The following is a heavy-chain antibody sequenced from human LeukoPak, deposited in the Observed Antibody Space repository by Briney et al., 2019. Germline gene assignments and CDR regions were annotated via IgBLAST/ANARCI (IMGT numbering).Heavy chain of an antibody. CDR1: GFTFSRYV. Sequence: PGGSLRLSCAVSGFTFSRYVIYWVRQAPGKGLEWVAVISDDENNKYYADSVKGRFTISRDNSRNTLHLQMNGLRTEDTAVYYCATDPGVNGWYWGNSWGQGTLVTVSS. D-gene: IGHD6-19*01. J-gene: IGHJ4*02. V-gene: IGHV3-30-3*01. CDR3: ATDPGVNGWYWGNS. CDR2: ISDDENNK.